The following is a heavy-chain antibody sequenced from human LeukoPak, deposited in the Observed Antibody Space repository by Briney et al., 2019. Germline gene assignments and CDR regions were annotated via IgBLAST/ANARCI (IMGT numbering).Heavy chain of an antibody. CDR3: AREGRDLDY. J-gene: IGHJ4*02. CDR2: IKQDGSEI. Sequence: PGGSLRLSCTTSGFTFGNYWMSWVRQAPGKGLEWVANIKQDGSEIHYVDSVKGLFTISRDNAKNSLYLQMNSLRADDTAVYFCAREGRDLDYWGQGALVTVSS. V-gene: IGHV3-7*01. CDR1: GFTFGNYW.